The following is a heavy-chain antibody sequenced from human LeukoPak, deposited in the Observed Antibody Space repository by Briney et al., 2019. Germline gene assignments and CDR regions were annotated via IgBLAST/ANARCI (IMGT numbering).Heavy chain of an antibody. J-gene: IGHJ5*02. Sequence: ASVKVSCKASGGTFSSYAISWVRQAPGQGLEWMGRIIPIFGTANYAQKFQGRVTITTDESTSTADMELSSLRSEDTAVYYCAETPWFGELSENWFDLWGQGTLVSVSS. V-gene: IGHV1-69*05. CDR1: GGTFSSYA. D-gene: IGHD3-10*01. CDR3: AETPWFGELSENWFDL. CDR2: IIPIFGTA.